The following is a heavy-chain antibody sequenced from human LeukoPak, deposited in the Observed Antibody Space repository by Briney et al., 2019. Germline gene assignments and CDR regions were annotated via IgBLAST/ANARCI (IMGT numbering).Heavy chain of an antibody. Sequence: ASVKVSGKVSGYIFTELSMHWVRQSPGKGLEWMGGCDPENGKTVYAQNFQGRVTMTEDTSTDTAYMELTSLTSDDTAIYYCAIDTVYYDPPTYWGQGTLVTVSS. D-gene: IGHD3-16*01. CDR2: CDPENGKT. V-gene: IGHV1-24*01. J-gene: IGHJ4*01. CDR3: AIDTVYYDPPTY. CDR1: GYIFTELS.